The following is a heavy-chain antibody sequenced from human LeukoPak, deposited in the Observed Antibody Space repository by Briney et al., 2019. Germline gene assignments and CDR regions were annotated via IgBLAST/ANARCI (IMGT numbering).Heavy chain of an antibody. CDR2: IRYDGSYQ. J-gene: IGHJ4*02. Sequence: GGSLRLSCAVSGFTFSTYGMHWVRQAPGKGLEWVTFIRYDGSYQYYADSVKGRFTISRDNSKNTLYLQMNSLRAEDTAVYYCAKVQRGTSTGPFDYWGQGTLVTVSS. CDR3: AKVQRGTSTGPFDY. V-gene: IGHV3-30*02. CDR1: GFTFSTYG. D-gene: IGHD1-14*01.